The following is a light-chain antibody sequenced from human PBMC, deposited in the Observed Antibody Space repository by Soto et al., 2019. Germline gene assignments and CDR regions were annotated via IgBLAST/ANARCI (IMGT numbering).Light chain of an antibody. CDR3: QTYDSSLSGWV. Sequence: QSVLTQPPSVSGAPGQRVTISCTGSSSNIGAGYDVNWYQQLPGTAPKLLIYGNSNRPSGVPDRFSGSKSVTSASLAITGLQAEDEADYDCQTYDSSLSGWVFGEGTKLTV. CDR1: SSNIGAGYD. V-gene: IGLV1-40*01. CDR2: GNS. J-gene: IGLJ3*02.